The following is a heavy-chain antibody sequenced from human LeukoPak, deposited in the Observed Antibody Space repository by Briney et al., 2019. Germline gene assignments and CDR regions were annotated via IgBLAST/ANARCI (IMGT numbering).Heavy chain of an antibody. CDR1: GGSVSSDGFY. CDR2: VYYSGST. V-gene: IGHV4-61*08. CDR3: GRGAPAEAFDI. Sequence: SETLSLTCTVSGGSVSSDGFYWTWIRQPPGKGLEWIGYVYYSGSTNYNPSLKSRVTISLDTSKNQFSLKLSSVTTADTAVYYCGRGAPAEAFDIWGQGTMVTVSS. J-gene: IGHJ3*02.